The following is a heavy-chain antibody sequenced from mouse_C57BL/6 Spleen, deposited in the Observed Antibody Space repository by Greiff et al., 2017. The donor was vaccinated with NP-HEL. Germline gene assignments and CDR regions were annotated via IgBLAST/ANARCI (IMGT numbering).Heavy chain of an antibody. V-gene: IGHV5-9-1*02. J-gene: IGHJ1*03. Sequence: EVKVVESGEGLVKPGGSLKLSCAASGFTFSSYAMSWVRQTPEKRLEWVAYISSGGDYIYYADTVKGRFTISRDNARNTLYLQMSSLKSDDTAMYYCTRDGYGSRKGYWYFDVWGTGTTVTVSS. CDR2: ISSGGDYI. CDR1: GFTFSSYA. D-gene: IGHD1-1*01. CDR3: TRDGYGSRKGYWYFDV.